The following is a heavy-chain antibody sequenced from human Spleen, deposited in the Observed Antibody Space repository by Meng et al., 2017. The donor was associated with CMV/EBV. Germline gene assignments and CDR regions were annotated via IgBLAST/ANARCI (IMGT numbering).Heavy chain of an antibody. Sequence: LSINTRGVSVAGSRQAPGKALEWLALIYWDDDKRYRPSLKSSLTITKDTSKNQVVLTMTNVDPVDTATYHCAHTRDASGYYRVFFDSWGQGTLVTVSS. J-gene: IGHJ4*02. V-gene: IGHV2-5*02. CDR1: LSINTRGVS. D-gene: IGHD3-22*01. CDR3: AHTRDASGYYRVFFDS. CDR2: IYWDDDK.